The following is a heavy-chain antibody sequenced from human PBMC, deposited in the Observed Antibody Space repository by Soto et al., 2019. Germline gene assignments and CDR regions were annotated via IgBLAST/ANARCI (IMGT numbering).Heavy chain of an antibody. Sequence: SETLSLTCTVSGGSITSGGSFWSWIRQHPGKGPEWIAFIGYSGATSYNPSLASRVTISADKYKRKFSLNLRSVTAADTAVYYCASGGASSKWFVPWGQGTLVTVSS. V-gene: IGHV4-31*03. CDR3: ASGGASSKWFVP. J-gene: IGHJ5*02. D-gene: IGHD2-15*01. CDR2: IGYSGAT. CDR1: GGSITSGGSF.